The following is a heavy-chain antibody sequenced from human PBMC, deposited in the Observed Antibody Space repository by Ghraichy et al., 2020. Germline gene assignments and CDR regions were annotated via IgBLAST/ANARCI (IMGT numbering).Heavy chain of an antibody. J-gene: IGHJ6*02. CDR2: IAADGTDT. CDR1: GFTFSQYD. D-gene: IGHD1-14*01. V-gene: IGHV3-21*03. Sequence: GESLNISCTSSGFTFSQYDINWVRQAPGKGLELVSTIAADGTDTYSPDSLKGRFTISRDNAKNSVFLHVNSLRVEDTGVYYCAGSDRNYIRYAMEVWGQGTAVTVSS. CDR3: AGSDRNYIRYAMEV.